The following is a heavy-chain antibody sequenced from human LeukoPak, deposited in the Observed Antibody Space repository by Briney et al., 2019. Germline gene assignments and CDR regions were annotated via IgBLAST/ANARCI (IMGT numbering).Heavy chain of an antibody. CDR1: GFTFSSHW. D-gene: IGHD3-10*01. CDR3: ARESGLHPKAFDI. CDR2: IKQDGNEK. Sequence: GGPLRLSCAASGFTFSSHWMSWVRPAPGRGLEWVANIKQDGNEKYYVDSVKGRSTISRDNAKNSLYLQMNSLRAEDTAVYYCARESGLHPKAFDIWGQGTMVTVSS. V-gene: IGHV3-7*01. J-gene: IGHJ3*02.